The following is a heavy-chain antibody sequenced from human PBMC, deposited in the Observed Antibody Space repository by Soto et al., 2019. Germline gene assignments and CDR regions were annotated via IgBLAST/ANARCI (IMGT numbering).Heavy chain of an antibody. CDR1: GFTFISYA. D-gene: IGHD3-16*01. V-gene: IGHV3-23*01. Sequence: EVQLLESGGGLVQPGGSLRLSCVGSGFTFISYAMNWVRQAPGKGLEWVSGISGGGDRTFDADSVKGRFTTSRDNSKNTMNLQMHGLRADDTAVYYCARKVLGSTSRPDYWYFDLWGRGTLVTVSS. CDR2: ISGGGDRT. CDR3: ARKVLGSTSRPDYWYFDL. J-gene: IGHJ2*01.